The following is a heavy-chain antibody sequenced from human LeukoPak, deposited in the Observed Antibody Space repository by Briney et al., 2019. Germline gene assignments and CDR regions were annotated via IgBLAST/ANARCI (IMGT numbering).Heavy chain of an antibody. Sequence: PGGSLRLSCAGSGFIFSGSAIHWVRQASGKGLEWVGRIRSKVNSYATVYAASVQGRFTISRDDSKNTAYLQMSSLKTEDTAVYYCTETVPSGHYYYMDVWGKGTTVTVSS. CDR1: GFIFSGSA. CDR3: TETVPSGHYYYMDV. V-gene: IGHV3-73*01. D-gene: IGHD4-11*01. CDR2: IRSKVNSYAT. J-gene: IGHJ6*03.